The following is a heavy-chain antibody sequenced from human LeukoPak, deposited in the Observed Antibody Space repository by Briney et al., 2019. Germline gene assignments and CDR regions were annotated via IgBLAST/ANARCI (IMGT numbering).Heavy chain of an antibody. CDR1: GYTLTELS. D-gene: IGHD4-17*01. CDR2: FDPEDGET. Sequence: ASVKVSCKVSGYTLTELSMHWVRQAPGKGLEWMGGFDPEDGETIYAQKFQGRVTMTEDTSTDTAYMELSSLRSEDTAVCYCATDTYGDYGGSYFDYWGQGTLVTVSS. CDR3: ATDTYGDYGGSYFDY. J-gene: IGHJ4*02. V-gene: IGHV1-24*01.